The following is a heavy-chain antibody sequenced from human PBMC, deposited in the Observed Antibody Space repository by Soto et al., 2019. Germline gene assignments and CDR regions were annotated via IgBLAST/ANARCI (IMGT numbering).Heavy chain of an antibody. J-gene: IGHJ5*02. CDR2: VIPLLDIV. D-gene: IGHD2-15*01. CDR3: GSGGECGAAACYSWFDP. Sequence: QVQLVQSGAEVKKPGSSVKVSCKSSGGAFSSNTISWVRQAPGQGLEWMGRVIPLLDIVDYTQKFQGRVTINTDKFSNTAQVEVSKQTSEGTAVDLSGSGGECGAAACYSWFDPWGPGTLVTVSS. CDR1: GGAFSSNT. V-gene: IGHV1-69*02.